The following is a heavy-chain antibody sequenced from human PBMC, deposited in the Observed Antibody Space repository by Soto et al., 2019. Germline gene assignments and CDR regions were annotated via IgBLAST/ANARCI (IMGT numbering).Heavy chain of an antibody. CDR2: INHSGST. V-gene: IGHV4-34*01. CDR1: GGSFSGYY. D-gene: IGHD3-22*01. CDR3: ARGYYDSSGFASGDY. Sequence: PSETLSLTCAVYGGSFSGYYWSWIRQPPGKGLEWIGEINHSGSTNYNPSLKSRVTISVDTSKNQFSLNLSSVTAADTAVYYCARGYYDSSGFASGDYWGQGTLVTVSS. J-gene: IGHJ4*02.